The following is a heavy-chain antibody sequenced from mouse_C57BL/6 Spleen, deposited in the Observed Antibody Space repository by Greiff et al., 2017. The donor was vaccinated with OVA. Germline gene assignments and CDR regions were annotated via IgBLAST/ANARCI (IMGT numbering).Heavy chain of an antibody. CDR1: GFTFSSYA. Sequence: EVQVVESGEGLVKPGGSLKLSCAASGFTFSSYAMSWVRQTPEKRLEWVAYISSGGDYIYYADTVKGRFTISRDNARNTLYLQMSSLKSEDTAMYYCTRDKGNYVSMDYWGQGTSVTVSS. D-gene: IGHD2-1*01. V-gene: IGHV5-9-1*02. J-gene: IGHJ4*01. CDR2: ISSGGDYI. CDR3: TRDKGNYVSMDY.